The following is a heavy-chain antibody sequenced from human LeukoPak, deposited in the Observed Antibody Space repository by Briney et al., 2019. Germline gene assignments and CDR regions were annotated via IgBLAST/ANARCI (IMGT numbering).Heavy chain of an antibody. D-gene: IGHD3-16*01. CDR3: VRDHDYYFGY. J-gene: IGHJ4*02. V-gene: IGHV3-48*02. CDR1: GFTFRDSA. CDR2: ITTSIDII. Sequence: PGGSLRLSCSASGFTFRDSAMTWVRQAPGKGLEWISYITTSIDIISYADSVKGRFTISRDNAKNSLYLQMDSLRDEDTAVYYCVRDHDYYFGYWGQGILVTVSA.